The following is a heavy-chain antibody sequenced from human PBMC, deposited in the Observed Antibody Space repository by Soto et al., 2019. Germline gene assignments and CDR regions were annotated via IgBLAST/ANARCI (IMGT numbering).Heavy chain of an antibody. V-gene: IGHV4-4*07. Sequence: PSETLSLTCNVSGGFISSYYCSFIRHSSGQRLEWIVRIFSSGSTNYNPSLKSRVAMSVDTSTRQLSLKVTSVTAADTAVFYCARGGGSGGSRLDYWGQGTLVTVSS. CDR1: GGFISSYY. CDR2: IFSSGST. J-gene: IGHJ4*02. D-gene: IGHD2-15*01. CDR3: ARGGGSGGSRLDY.